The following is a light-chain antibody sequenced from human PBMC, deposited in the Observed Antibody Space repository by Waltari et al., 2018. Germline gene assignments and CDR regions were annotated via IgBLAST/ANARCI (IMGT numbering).Light chain of an antibody. Sequence: SYELTQDPAVSVALGQTVKITCQGESLRNTYATWYQQKPGQAPLPVIYGKNNRPSGIPDRFSGSSAGNTASLTITGAQAEYAADYYCCSRDSSAFQLVFGGGTKLTVL. CDR1: SLRNTY. J-gene: IGLJ2*01. V-gene: IGLV3-19*01. CDR2: GKN. CDR3: CSRDSSAFQLV.